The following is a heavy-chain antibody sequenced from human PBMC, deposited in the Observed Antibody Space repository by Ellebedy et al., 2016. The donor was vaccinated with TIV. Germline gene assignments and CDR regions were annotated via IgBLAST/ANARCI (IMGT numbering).Heavy chain of an antibody. CDR1: GYTFTSYG. V-gene: IGHV1-18*01. J-gene: IGHJ4*02. CDR3: ARCGSGTPLCPFDY. Sequence: AASVKVSCKASGYTFTSYGISWVRQAPGQGLEWMGWISAYNGNTNYAQKLQGRVTMTTDTSTSTAYMELRSLRSDDTAVYYCARCGSGTPLCPFDYWGQGTLVTVSS. CDR2: ISAYNGNT. D-gene: IGHD3-10*01.